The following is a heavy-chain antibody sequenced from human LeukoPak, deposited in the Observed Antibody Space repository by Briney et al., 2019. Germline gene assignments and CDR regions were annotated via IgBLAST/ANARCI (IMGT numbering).Heavy chain of an antibody. CDR3: ARFRGSGWYSFDL. V-gene: IGHV1-2*02. CDR2: INPTSFGT. D-gene: IGHD6-19*01. Sequence: ASVRVSCKASGYTFTGYYIHWVRQAPGQGLEWMGWINPTSFGTKYEQKFQGRVTMTRDTSISTDYMELSDLRSDDTAVYYCARFRGSGWYSFDLWGQGTLVTVSS. CDR1: GYTFTGYY. J-gene: IGHJ5*02.